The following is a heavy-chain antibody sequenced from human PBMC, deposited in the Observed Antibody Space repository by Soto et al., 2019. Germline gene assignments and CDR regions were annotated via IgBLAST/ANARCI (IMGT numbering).Heavy chain of an antibody. CDR2: MNPNSGNT. V-gene: IGHV1-8*01. D-gene: IGHD1-26*01. CDR3: AGEKVGTTGIDF. Sequence: QAQLVQAGAEVKKPGASVKVSCKASGYTFTGYDINWVRQATGQGLEWMGWMNPNSGNTGDAQTFQGRVTMTRDNSLTTAYMELANLRDDDSAVYYCAGEKVGTTGIDFWGQGTLVTVSS. J-gene: IGHJ4*02. CDR1: GYTFTGYD.